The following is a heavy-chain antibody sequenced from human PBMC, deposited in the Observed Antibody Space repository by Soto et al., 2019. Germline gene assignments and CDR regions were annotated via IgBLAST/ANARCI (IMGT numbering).Heavy chain of an antibody. Sequence: GASVKVSCKASGYTFTSYGISWVRQAPGQGLEWMGWISAYNGNTNYAQKLQGRVTMTTDTSTSTAYMELRSLRSDDTAVYYCARDLMVRVSLWSGSFDYWGQGTLVTVSS. J-gene: IGHJ4*02. V-gene: IGHV1-18*04. CDR3: ARDLMVRVSLWSGSFDY. CDR1: GYTFTSYG. D-gene: IGHD3-3*01. CDR2: ISAYNGNT.